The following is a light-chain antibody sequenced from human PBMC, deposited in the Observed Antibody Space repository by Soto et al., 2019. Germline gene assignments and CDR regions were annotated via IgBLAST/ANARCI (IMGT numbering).Light chain of an antibody. CDR3: QSYDSSLSGSV. CDR1: ISNIGAGYD. J-gene: IGLJ3*02. Sequence: QFVLTQTPSGSGAPGQRVTISCTGSISNIGAGYDVHWYQQLPGTAPKLLIYNNNNRPSGVPDRFSGSKSGTSASLAITGLQAEDEADYYCQSYDSSLSGSVFGGGTKLTVL. V-gene: IGLV1-40*01. CDR2: NNN.